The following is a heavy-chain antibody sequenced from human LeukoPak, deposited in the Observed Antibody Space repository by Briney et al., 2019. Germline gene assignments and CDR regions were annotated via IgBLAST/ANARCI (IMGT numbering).Heavy chain of an antibody. D-gene: IGHD3/OR15-3a*01. Sequence: GGSLRLSCTTSGFTFGHYTMTWFRQAPGKGLEWVGFIRGTPHGGTTEHAASPRGRFTISRDDSKSTAYLQMDSLKTEDTGVYYCTRVDKDWCEHWGQGTLVTVSS. J-gene: IGHJ4*02. CDR1: GFTFGHYT. CDR2: IRGTPHGGTT. CDR3: TRVDKDWCEH. V-gene: IGHV3-49*03.